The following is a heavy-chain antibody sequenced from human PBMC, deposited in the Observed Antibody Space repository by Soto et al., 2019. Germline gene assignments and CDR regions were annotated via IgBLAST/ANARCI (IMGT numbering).Heavy chain of an antibody. Sequence: GESLKISCKGSGYSFNTYWIAWVRQMPGKGLEWMGIIYPGDSHTRYNPSFQGQVTISVDKSISTAHLQWSSLQASDTATYYCARLTVNTPNPDYYYGMDVWGQGTTVTVSS. V-gene: IGHV5-51*01. CDR3: ARLTVNTPNPDYYYGMDV. CDR2: IYPGDSHT. CDR1: GYSFNTYW. D-gene: IGHD4-17*01. J-gene: IGHJ6*02.